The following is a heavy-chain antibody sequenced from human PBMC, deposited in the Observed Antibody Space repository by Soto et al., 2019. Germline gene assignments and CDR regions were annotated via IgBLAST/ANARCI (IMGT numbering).Heavy chain of an antibody. CDR1: GGSVTSVGYY. V-gene: IGHV4-31*03. CDR2: LYYSGTT. Sequence: QVQLQESGPGLVKPSQTLSLTCTVSGGSVTSVGYYWAWIRQHPGKGLQFIGHLYYSGTTYYNPSLRSRVTISEDTSKHHFSLQLASVIAADTAVYYCARILDFWSGHGVFDIWGQGTMVTVSS. CDR3: ARILDFWSGHGVFDI. D-gene: IGHD3-3*01. J-gene: IGHJ3*02.